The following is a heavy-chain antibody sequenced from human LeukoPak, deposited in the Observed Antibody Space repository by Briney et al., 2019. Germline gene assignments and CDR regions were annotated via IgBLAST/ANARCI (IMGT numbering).Heavy chain of an antibody. D-gene: IGHD3-10*01. CDR2: ISSSSSYI. CDR3: ARDPQSPLWFGELSHLDY. CDR1: GFTFSSYS. V-gene: IGHV3-21*01. Sequence: GGSLRLSCAASGFTFSSYSMNWVRQAPGKGLEWVSSISSSSSYIYYADSVKGRFTISRDNAKNSLYLQMNSLRAEDTAVYYCARDPQSPLWFGELSHLDYWGQGTLVTVSS. J-gene: IGHJ4*02.